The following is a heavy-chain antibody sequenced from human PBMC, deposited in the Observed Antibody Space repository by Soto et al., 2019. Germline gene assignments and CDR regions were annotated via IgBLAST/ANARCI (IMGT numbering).Heavy chain of an antibody. D-gene: IGHD5-12*01. CDR2: IYYSGST. CDR1: GGSISSGDYY. Sequence: SETLSLTCTVSGGSISSGDYYWSWIRQPPGKGLEWIGYIYYSGSTYYNPSLKSRVTISVDTSKNQFSLKLSSVTAADTAVYYCARDLLRDSGYDFVSHYFDYWGQGTLVTVSS. CDR3: ARDLLRDSGYDFVSHYFDY. J-gene: IGHJ4*02. V-gene: IGHV4-30-4*01.